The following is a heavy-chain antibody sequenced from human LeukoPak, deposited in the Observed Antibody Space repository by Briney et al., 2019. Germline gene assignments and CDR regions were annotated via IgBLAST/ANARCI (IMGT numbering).Heavy chain of an antibody. V-gene: IGHV4-59*01. Sequence: SETLSLTCTVSGGSISSYYWSWIRQPPGKGLEWIGYIYYSGSTNYNPSLKSRVTMSIDTSKNQFSLKLSSVAAADTAVYYCAREVYGGVDYWGQGTLVTVSS. CDR3: AREVYGGVDY. J-gene: IGHJ4*02. CDR2: IYYSGST. CDR1: GGSISSYY. D-gene: IGHD5/OR15-5a*01.